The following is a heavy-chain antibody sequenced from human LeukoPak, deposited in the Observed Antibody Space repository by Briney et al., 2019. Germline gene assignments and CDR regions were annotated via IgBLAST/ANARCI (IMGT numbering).Heavy chain of an antibody. CDR3: AREGGVAPTAPPDYYSYQMDV. J-gene: IGHJ6*03. CDR2: ISPYTTKT. D-gene: IGHD3-16*01. CDR1: GYTFISYG. V-gene: IGHV1-18*01. Sequence: SVKVSCKASGYTFISYGITWARQAPGQGLEWMGWISPYTTKTNYAQSLQGRVIMTTDTSTSTAYMELRTLRSDDTAVYYCAREGGVAPTAPPDYYSYQMDVWGKGTTVTVSS.